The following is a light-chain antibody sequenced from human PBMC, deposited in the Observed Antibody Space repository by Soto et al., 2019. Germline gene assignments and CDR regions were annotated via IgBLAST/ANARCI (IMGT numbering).Light chain of an antibody. CDR1: QTISSW. Sequence: DIQMTQSPSTLSGSVGDRVTITCRAIQTISSWLAWYQQKPGKAPKLLIYKASTLKSGVPSRFSGSGSGTEFTLNISSLQPDDFATYYCQHYNSYSEAFGQGTKVELK. J-gene: IGKJ1*01. CDR3: QHYNSYSEA. V-gene: IGKV1-5*03. CDR2: KAS.